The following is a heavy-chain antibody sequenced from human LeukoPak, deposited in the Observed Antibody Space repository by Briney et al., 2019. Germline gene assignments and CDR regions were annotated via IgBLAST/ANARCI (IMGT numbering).Heavy chain of an antibody. J-gene: IGHJ3*02. CDR3: ARRPTYYYDSSGYRRDAFDI. V-gene: IGHV4-34*01. D-gene: IGHD3-22*01. CDR2: IYYSGST. CDR1: GGSFSGYY. Sequence: SETLSLTCAVYGGSFSGYYWSWIRQPPGKGLEWIGSIYYSGSTYYNPSLKSRVTISVDTSKNQFSLKLSSVTAADTAVYYCARRPTYYYDSSGYRRDAFDIWGQGTMVTVSS.